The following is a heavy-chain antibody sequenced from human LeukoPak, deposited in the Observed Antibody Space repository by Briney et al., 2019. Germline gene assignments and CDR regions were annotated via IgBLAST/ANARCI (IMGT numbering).Heavy chain of an antibody. J-gene: IGHJ4*02. CDR1: GYTFSRYG. D-gene: IGHD6-19*01. CDR2: ISGSGGST. Sequence: GGTLRLSCVASGYTFSRYGMTWVRQAPGKGLQWVSAISGSGGSTYYADSVKGRFTISRDNSKNTLYLQINGLRAEDTAVYCCAKDHLPGIVVADRDYWGQGTLVTVSS. V-gene: IGHV3-23*01. CDR3: AKDHLPGIVVADRDY.